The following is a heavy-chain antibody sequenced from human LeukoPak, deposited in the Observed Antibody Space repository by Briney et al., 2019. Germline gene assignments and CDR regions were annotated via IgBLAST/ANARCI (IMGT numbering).Heavy chain of an antibody. V-gene: IGHV4-39*07. D-gene: IGHD4-17*01. J-gene: IGHJ3*02. Sequence: SETLSLTCTVSGGSISSSSYYWGWIRQPPGKGLEWIGSIYYSGSTYYNPSLKSRVTISVDTSKNQFSLKLSSVTAADTAVYYCAREHDYGDGHDAFDIWGQGTMVTVSS. CDR3: AREHDYGDGHDAFDI. CDR2: IYYSGST. CDR1: GGSISSSSYY.